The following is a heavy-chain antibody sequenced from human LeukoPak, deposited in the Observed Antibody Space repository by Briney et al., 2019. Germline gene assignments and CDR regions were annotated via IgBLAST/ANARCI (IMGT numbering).Heavy chain of an antibody. J-gene: IGHJ4*02. CDR3: ARDWTQFDY. Sequence: PGGSLRLSCAASGFTFSSYSMNWVRQAPGKGLEWVSYISSSSSTIYYADSVKGQFTISRDNAKNSLYLQMNSLRAEDTAVYYCARDWTQFDYWGQGTLVTVSS. CDR1: GFTFSSYS. V-gene: IGHV3-48*01. CDR2: ISSSSSTI. D-gene: IGHD3/OR15-3a*01.